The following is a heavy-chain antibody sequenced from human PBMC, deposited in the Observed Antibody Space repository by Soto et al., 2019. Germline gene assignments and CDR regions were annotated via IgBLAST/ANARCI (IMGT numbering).Heavy chain of an antibody. D-gene: IGHD3-10*01. Sequence: EVQLVESGGGLVKPGGSLRLSCAASGFTFSSYSMNWVRQAPGQGLEWVSSISSSSSYIYYADSVKGRFTISRDNAKNSLYLQMNSLRAEDTAVYYFASTYYYGSGSYYNSDYWGQGTLVTVSS. CDR3: ASTYYYGSGSYYNSDY. CDR2: ISSSSSYI. J-gene: IGHJ4*02. CDR1: GFTFSSYS. V-gene: IGHV3-21*01.